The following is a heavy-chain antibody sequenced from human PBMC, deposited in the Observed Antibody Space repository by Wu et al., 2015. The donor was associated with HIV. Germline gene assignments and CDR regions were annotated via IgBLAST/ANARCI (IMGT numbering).Heavy chain of an antibody. CDR3: ARGPYILPASVPTIRILYYFDN. D-gene: IGHD5-12*01. Sequence: QVHLVQSGAEVKKPGASVKVSCKASGYPFTSYDVNWVRQAVGQGLEWVGRMNPKNGGTEFAPRFRDRVTMNRNTSINTAYMELTSLEFEDTAIYYCARGPYILPASVPTIRILYYFDNWGQGTLVTVSS. CDR2: MNPKNGGT. V-gene: IGHV1-8*01. J-gene: IGHJ4*02. CDR1: GYPFTSYD.